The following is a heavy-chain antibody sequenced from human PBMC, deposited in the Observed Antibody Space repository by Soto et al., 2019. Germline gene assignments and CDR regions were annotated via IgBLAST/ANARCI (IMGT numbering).Heavy chain of an antibody. J-gene: IGHJ4*02. V-gene: IGHV1-69*13. Sequence: GASVKVSCKASGGTFSKNTISWVRQAPGQGLEWMGGIMPAFGRPNYAQKSQGRVTITADEYTRTAYMELSRLKSDDTAVYYCARQFDYDTSGYYYAYWGQGTQVTVSS. D-gene: IGHD3-22*01. CDR3: ARQFDYDTSGYYYAY. CDR1: GGTFSKNT. CDR2: IMPAFGRP.